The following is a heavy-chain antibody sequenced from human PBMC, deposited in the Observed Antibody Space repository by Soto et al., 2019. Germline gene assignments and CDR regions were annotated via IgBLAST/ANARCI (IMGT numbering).Heavy chain of an antibody. D-gene: IGHD6-6*01. J-gene: IGHJ6*02. CDR2: IIPSFGTA. CDR3: ARDGIAARANYYYYGMDV. CDR1: GGTFSSYA. V-gene: IGHV1-69*13. Sequence: SVKVSCKASGGTFSSYAISWVRRAPGQGLEWRGGIIPSFGTANYAQKFQGRVTITADESTSTAYMELSSLRTEDTAVYYCARDGIAARANYYYYGMDVWGQGATVTVSS.